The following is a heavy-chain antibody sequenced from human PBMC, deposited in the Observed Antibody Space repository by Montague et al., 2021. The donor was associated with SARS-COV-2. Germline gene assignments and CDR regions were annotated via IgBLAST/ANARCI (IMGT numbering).Heavy chain of an antibody. D-gene: IGHD6-19*01. CDR3: VAGPVGLPYTVSWYDH. CDR2: IHYIGST. CDR1: GGSISSFY. J-gene: IGHJ4*02. V-gene: IGHV4-59*01. Sequence: SETLSLTCTVSGGSISSFYWTWIRQPPGKGLEWIGFIHYIGSTNXNPSLRSRISISVDPSKNQFSLKLRSVTAADTAVYYCVAGPVGLPYTVSWYDHWGQGTLVTVSS.